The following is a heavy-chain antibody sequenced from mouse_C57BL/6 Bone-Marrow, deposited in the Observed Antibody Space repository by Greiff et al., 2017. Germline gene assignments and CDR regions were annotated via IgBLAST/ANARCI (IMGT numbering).Heavy chain of an antibody. CDR3: ARLGFPYY. V-gene: IGHV1-81*01. CDR2: IYPRSGNT. J-gene: IGHJ2*01. CDR1: GYTFTSYG. Sequence: VQLQQSGAELARPGASVKLSCKASGYTFTSYGISWVKQRTGQGLEWIGEIYPRSGNTYYNEKFKGKATLTADKSSSTAYMELRSLTSEDSAVYFCARLGFPYYWGQGITLTVSS. D-gene: IGHD4-1*01.